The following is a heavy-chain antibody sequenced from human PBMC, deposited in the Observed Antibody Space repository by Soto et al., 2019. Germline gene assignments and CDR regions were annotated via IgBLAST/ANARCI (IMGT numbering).Heavy chain of an antibody. D-gene: IGHD1-20*01. CDR2: IYYSGIT. CDR1: GGSISSGGYY. Sequence: SETLSLTCTVSGGSISSGGYYWGWIRQHPGKGLEWIGYIYYSGITNYNPSLKSRVTISVDTSKNQFSLKLSSVTAADTAVYYCARYKSNYYYGMDVWGQGTTVTVSS. J-gene: IGHJ6*02. V-gene: IGHV4-61*08. CDR3: ARYKSNYYYGMDV.